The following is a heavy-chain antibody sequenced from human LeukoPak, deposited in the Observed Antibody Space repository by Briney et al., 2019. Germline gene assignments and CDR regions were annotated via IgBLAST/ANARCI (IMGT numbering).Heavy chain of an antibody. V-gene: IGHV3-23*01. J-gene: IGHJ4*02. Sequence: AGGSLRLSCAASGFTVSSNYMSWVRQAPGKGLEWVSAISGSGGSTYYADSVKGRFTISRDNSKNTLYLQMNSLRAEDTAVYYCAREGVTSQFIYYFDYWGQGTLVTVSS. CDR2: ISGSGGST. D-gene: IGHD3-10*01. CDR1: GFTVSSNY. CDR3: AREGVTSQFIYYFDY.